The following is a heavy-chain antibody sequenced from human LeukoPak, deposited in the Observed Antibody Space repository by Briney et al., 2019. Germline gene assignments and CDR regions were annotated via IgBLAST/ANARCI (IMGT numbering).Heavy chain of an antibody. Sequence: ASVKVSCKASGYIFSSYDINWVRQATGQGLEWMGRVNPNSGNTGYAQKFQGRVTMTRNTSISTAYMELSSLRSEDTAVYYCAREVTGTKGYYYYYMDVWGKGTTVTVSS. V-gene: IGHV1-8*02. CDR3: AREVTGTKGYYYYYMDV. D-gene: IGHD1-7*01. CDR2: VNPNSGNT. CDR1: GYIFSSYD. J-gene: IGHJ6*03.